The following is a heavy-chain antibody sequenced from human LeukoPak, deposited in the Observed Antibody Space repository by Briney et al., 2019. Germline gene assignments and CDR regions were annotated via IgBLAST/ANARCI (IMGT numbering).Heavy chain of an antibody. V-gene: IGHV4-39*07. J-gene: IGHJ4*02. CDR1: GGSISSSSYY. Sequence: SETLSLTCTVSGGSISSSSYYWGWIRQPPGKGLEWIGSIYYSGSTYYNPSLKSRVTISVDTSKNQFSLKLSSVTAADTAVYYCARRTSMLRGVIQFYFDYWGQGTLVTVSS. D-gene: IGHD3-10*01. CDR3: ARRTSMLRGVIQFYFDY. CDR2: IYYSGST.